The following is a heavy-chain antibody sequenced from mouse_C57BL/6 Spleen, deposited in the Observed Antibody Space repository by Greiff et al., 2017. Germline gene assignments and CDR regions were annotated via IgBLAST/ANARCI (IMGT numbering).Heavy chain of an antibody. D-gene: IGHD1-1*01. CDR2: FYPGSGSI. CDR3: ARHEDNSSYNYWYFDV. J-gene: IGHJ1*03. CDR1: GYTFTEYT. Sequence: VKLQQSGAELVKPGASVKLSCKASGYTFTEYTIHWVKQRSGQGLEWIGWFYPGSGSIKYNEKFKDKATLTADKSSSTVYMELSRLTSEDSAVYFCARHEDNSSYNYWYFDVWGTGTTVTVSS. V-gene: IGHV1-62-2*01.